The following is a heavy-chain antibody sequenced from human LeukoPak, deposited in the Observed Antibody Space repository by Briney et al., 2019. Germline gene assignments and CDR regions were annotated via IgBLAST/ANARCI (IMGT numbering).Heavy chain of an antibody. CDR2: ISGSGGST. CDR3: AKGGDYGDYYFDY. J-gene: IGHJ4*02. D-gene: IGHD4-17*01. CDR1: GFTFSAYA. V-gene: IGHV3-23*01. Sequence: PGGSLRLSCSASGFTFSAYAMHWVRQAPGKGLEWVSAISGSGGSTYYADSVKGRFTISRDNSKNTLYLQMNSLRAEDTAVYYCAKGGDYGDYYFDYWGQGTLVTVSS.